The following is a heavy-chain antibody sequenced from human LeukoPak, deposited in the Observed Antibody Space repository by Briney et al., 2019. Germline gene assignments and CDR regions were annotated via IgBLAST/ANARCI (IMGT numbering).Heavy chain of an antibody. D-gene: IGHD3-22*01. J-gene: IGHJ4*02. CDR2: INSDGSSR. CDR3: ARGLVHDTSGYYSDY. V-gene: IGHV3-74*01. CDR1: GFTVSSNY. Sequence: GGSLRLSCAASGFTVSSNYMSWVRQAPGKGLEWVSRINSDGSSRTYADSVKGRFTISRDNAKNTLYLQMNSLRAEDTAVYYCARGLVHDTSGYYSDYWGQRTLVTVSS.